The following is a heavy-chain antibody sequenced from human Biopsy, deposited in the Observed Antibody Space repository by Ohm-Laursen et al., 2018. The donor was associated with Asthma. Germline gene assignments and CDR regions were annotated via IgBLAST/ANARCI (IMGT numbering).Heavy chain of an antibody. J-gene: IGHJ4*02. CDR3: ARGDSSNWSHYYFDY. V-gene: IGHV3-53*01. CDR1: GSAVSRDY. Sequence: SLRLSCTASGSAVSRDYMFWVRQAPGKGLEWVSDIYSGGTSHTADSVRGRFTISRDYSKNTLYLQMHSLRAEDTAVYYCARGDSSNWSHYYFDYWGQGTLVTVSS. D-gene: IGHD3-22*01. CDR2: IYSGGTS.